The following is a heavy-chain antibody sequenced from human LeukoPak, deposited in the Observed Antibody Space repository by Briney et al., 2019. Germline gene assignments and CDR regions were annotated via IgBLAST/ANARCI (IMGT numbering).Heavy chain of an antibody. V-gene: IGHV3-30-3*01. J-gene: IGHJ4*02. CDR2: TSHNEANR. Sequence: PGKSLRLSCAASGFSFSDYAMHWVRQAPAKGLEWVAATSHNEANRYYADSVKGRFTISRDNSRNTLYLEVNSLRTDDTAVYFCARGPGLAMGKGYFDYCGQGTLVTVSS. CDR3: ARGPGLAMGKGYFDY. D-gene: IGHD5-18*01. CDR1: GFSFSDYA.